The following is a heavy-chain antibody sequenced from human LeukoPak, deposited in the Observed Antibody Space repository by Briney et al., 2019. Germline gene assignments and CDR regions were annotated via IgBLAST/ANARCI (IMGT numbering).Heavy chain of an antibody. CDR3: ARVNYLGFGESDRSLDP. J-gene: IGHJ5*02. CDR2: IYSSGRT. D-gene: IGHD3-10*01. CDR1: GGSISGFY. V-gene: IGHV4-4*07. Sequence: SETLSLTCTVSGGSISGFYWTWIRQPAGKGLEWLGRIYSSGRTKYNPSLKSRITMSIDTSKNQFSLRLSSVTAADTAAYYCARVNYLGFGESDRSLDPWGQGTLVTVSS.